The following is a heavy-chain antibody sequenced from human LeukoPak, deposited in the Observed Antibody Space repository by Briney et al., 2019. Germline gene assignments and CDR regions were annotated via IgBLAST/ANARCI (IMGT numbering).Heavy chain of an antibody. CDR1: GYTFTSYY. V-gene: IGHV1-46*01. CDR2: TNPSGGST. Sequence: GASVKVSCKASGYTFTSYYMHWVRQAPGQGLEWMGITNPSGGSTSYAQKFQGRVTMTRDTSTSTVYMELSSLRSEDTAVYYCAREADESYYDFWSGYYGYWGQGTLVTVSS. CDR3: AREADESYYDFWSGYYGY. D-gene: IGHD3-3*01. J-gene: IGHJ4*02.